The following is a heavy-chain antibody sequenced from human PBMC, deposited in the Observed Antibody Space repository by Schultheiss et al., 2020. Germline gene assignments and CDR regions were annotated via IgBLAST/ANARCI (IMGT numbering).Heavy chain of an antibody. CDR1: GFTFSSYA. CDR2: ISGSGGST. D-gene: IGHD6-19*01. J-gene: IGHJ5*02. V-gene: IGHV3-23*01. Sequence: GESLKISCAASGFTFSSYAMSWVRQAPGKGLEWVSAISGSGGSTYYADSVKGRFTISRDNSKNTLYLQMNSLRAEDTAVYYCAKDGQWPGNWFDPWGQGTLVTVSS. CDR3: AKDGQWPGNWFDP.